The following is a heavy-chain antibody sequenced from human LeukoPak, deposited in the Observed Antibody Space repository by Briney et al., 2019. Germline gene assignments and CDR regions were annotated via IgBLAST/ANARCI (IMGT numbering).Heavy chain of an antibody. J-gene: IGHJ5*02. Sequence: ASVKVSCKASGYTFTSYDINWVRQATGQGLEWMGWMNPNSGNTGYAQKFQGGVTMTRNTSISTAYMELSSLRSEDTAVYYRARGRITGTTEWFDPWGQGTLVTVSS. CDR3: ARGRITGTTEWFDP. CDR1: GYTFTSYD. V-gene: IGHV1-8*01. D-gene: IGHD1-20*01. CDR2: MNPNSGNT.